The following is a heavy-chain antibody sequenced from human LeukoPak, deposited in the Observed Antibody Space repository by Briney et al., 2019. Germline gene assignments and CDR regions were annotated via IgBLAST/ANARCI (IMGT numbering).Heavy chain of an antibody. CDR2: ISSSSSYI. D-gene: IGHD2-21*02. CDR1: GFTFSSYS. V-gene: IGHV3-21*01. CDR3: AKVRHIVVVTAAFDY. Sequence: GGSLRLSCAASGFTFSSYSMNWVRQAPGKGLEWVSSISSSSSYIYYADSVKGRFTISRDNAKNSLYLQMNSLRAEDTAVYYCAKVRHIVVVTAAFDYWGQGTLVTVSS. J-gene: IGHJ4*02.